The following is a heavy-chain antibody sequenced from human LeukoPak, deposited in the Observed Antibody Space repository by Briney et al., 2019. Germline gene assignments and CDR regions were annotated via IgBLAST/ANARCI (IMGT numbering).Heavy chain of an antibody. D-gene: IGHD1-26*01. CDR3: ARGDVVYYHIDY. Sequence: SETLSLTCTVSGGSISSYYWSWIRQPPGKGLEWIGYIYYSGSTNYNPSLKSRVTISVDTSKNQFSLKPSSVTAADTAVYYCARGDVVYYHIDYWGQGTLVTVSS. CDR1: GGSISSYY. CDR2: IYYSGST. V-gene: IGHV4-59*01. J-gene: IGHJ4*02.